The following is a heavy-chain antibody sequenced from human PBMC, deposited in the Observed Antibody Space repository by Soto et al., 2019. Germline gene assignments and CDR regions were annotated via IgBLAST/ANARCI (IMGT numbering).Heavy chain of an antibody. Sequence: VQPGGSLRLSCAVSGFTFSNFWMYWVRHTPGKGLECVANIKEDGSEQYYVDSVKGRFTISRDNDKNSLYLQMKSLRAEDTAIYYCARLYGGTYFDHWGQGTPVTVSS. J-gene: IGHJ4*02. CDR1: GFTFSNFW. CDR3: ARLYGGTYFDH. CDR2: IKEDGSEQ. V-gene: IGHV3-7*01. D-gene: IGHD1-1*01.